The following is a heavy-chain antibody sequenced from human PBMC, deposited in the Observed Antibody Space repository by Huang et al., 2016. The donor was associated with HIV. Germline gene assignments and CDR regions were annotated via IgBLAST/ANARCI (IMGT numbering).Heavy chain of an antibody. V-gene: IGHV3-7*01. CDR3: ARARGQWFGELSDY. CDR2: IKQDGSEK. Sequence: EVQLVESGGGLVQPGGSLRLSCAASGFTFSSYWMSWVRQAPGKGLEWVANIKQDGSEKYYVDSVKGRFTISRDNAKNSLYLQMNSLRAEDTAVYYCARARGQWFGELSDYWGQGTLVTVSS. CDR1: GFTFSSYW. J-gene: IGHJ4*02. D-gene: IGHD3-10*01.